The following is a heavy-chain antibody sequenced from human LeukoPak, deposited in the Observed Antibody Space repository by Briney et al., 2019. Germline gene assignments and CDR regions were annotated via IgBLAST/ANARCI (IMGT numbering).Heavy chain of an antibody. CDR2: XSYSGST. CDR3: ARTKLYCSGGSCYSSLDY. V-gene: IGHV4-59*01. Sequence: WIXYXSYSGSTISNPSLKSRVTISVDTSKNQFSLKLTSVTAADTALYYCARTKLYCSGGSCYSSLDYWGQGTLVTVSS. D-gene: IGHD2-15*01. J-gene: IGHJ4*02.